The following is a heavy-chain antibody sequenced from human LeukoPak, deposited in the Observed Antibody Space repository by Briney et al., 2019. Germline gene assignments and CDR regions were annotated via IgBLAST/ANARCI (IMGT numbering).Heavy chain of an antibody. V-gene: IGHV3-30*02. CDR2: IQYDGSNK. D-gene: IGHD3-10*01. J-gene: IGHJ4*02. CDR3: AKDKSMVRELDY. CDR1: GFTFSSYG. Sequence: GGSLRPSCAASGFTFSSYGMHWVRQAPGKGLEWLAFIQYDGSNKYYADSVKGRFTISRDNSKNTLFLQMNSLRAEDTAVYYCAKDKSMVRELDYWGQGNLVTVSS.